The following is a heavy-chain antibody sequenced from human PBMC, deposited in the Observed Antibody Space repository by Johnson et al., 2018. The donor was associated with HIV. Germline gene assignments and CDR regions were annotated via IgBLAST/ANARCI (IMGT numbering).Heavy chain of an antibody. CDR2: ISFDENNK. J-gene: IGHJ3*02. CDR3: ARVSNHAFDI. CDR1: GFTFSTYT. Sequence: QEKLVESGGDVVQPGRSLRLSCAASGFTFSTYTMHWVRPAPGKGLEWVAVISFDENNKVYADSVKGRFTISRDNAKNSLFLQMNSLRAEDTAVYYCARVSNHAFDIWGQGTMVTVSS. V-gene: IGHV3-30-3*01.